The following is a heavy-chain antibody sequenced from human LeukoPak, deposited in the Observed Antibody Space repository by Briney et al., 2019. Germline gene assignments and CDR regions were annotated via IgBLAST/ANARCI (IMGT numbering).Heavy chain of an antibody. CDR1: GFTLSSIY. V-gene: IGHV3-53*01. CDR2: IYSGGST. J-gene: IGHJ6*02. Sequence: GGSLTPSCAASGFTLSSIYMSWVRHAAREGRGWDSVIYSGGSTYYADSVKGRFTISRDNSKNTLYLQMNSLRAEDTAVYYCARDDPGGYDSSGYYPPYYGMDVWGQGTTVTVSS. CDR3: ARDDPGGYDSSGYYPPYYGMDV. D-gene: IGHD3-22*01.